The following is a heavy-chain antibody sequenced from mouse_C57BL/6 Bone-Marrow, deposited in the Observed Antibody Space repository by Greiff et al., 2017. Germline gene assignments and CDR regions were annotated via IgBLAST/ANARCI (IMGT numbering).Heavy chain of an antibody. J-gene: IGHJ2*01. CDR2: IDPSDSCT. D-gene: IGHD1-1*01. CDR3: ARGINTGVDPLFDY. V-gene: IGHV1-50*01. Sequence: QVQLQQPGAELVKPGASVKLSCKASGYTFTSYWMQWVKQRPGQGLEWIGEIDPSDSCTNYNQKFKGKATLTVDTSSSTAYMQLSSLTSEDSAVFYCARGINTGVDPLFDYWGQGTTLTVSS. CDR1: GYTFTSYW.